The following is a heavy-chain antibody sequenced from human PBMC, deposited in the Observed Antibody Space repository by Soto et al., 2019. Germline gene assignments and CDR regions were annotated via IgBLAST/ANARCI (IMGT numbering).Heavy chain of an antibody. V-gene: IGHV4-34*01. CDR3: ARGIDSGTQGY. D-gene: IGHD1-7*01. J-gene: IGHJ4*02. CDR2: INHSGST. Sequence: QVQLQQWGAGLLKPSETLSLTCAVYGGSLGVYYWAGIPRPPGKGLEWIGEINHSGSTNYNPSLKSRVTISVDTSKNQFSLKLSSVTAADTAVYYCARGIDSGTQGYWGQGTLVTVSS. CDR1: GGSLGVYY.